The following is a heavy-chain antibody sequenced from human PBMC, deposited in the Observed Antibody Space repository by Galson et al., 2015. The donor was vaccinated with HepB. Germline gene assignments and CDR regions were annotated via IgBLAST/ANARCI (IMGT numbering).Heavy chain of an antibody. V-gene: IGHV3-30*04. CDR3: ALRGGILDY. CDR2: ISYDGSNK. J-gene: IGHJ4*02. CDR1: GFTFSSYA. Sequence: SLRLSCAASGFTFSSYAMHWVRQAPGKGLEWVAVISYDGSNKYYADSVKGRFTISRDNSKNTLYLQMNSLRAEDTAVYYCALRGGILDYWGQGTLVTVSS. D-gene: IGHD3-16*01.